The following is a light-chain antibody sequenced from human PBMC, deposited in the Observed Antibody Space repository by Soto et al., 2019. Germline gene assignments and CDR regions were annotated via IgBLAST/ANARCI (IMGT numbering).Light chain of an antibody. J-gene: IGLJ1*01. V-gene: IGLV2-14*03. CDR1: SSDVGAFNY. CDR3: NSYTSNNTYV. Sequence: QSGLTKPASVSGSPGQAITISCSGTSSDVGAFNYVSWYQQHPGKAPKLMIYDVSNRPSGVSNRLSGSKSGNTASLTISGLRAEDEADYYCNSYTSNNTYVFGTGTKVTVL. CDR2: DVS.